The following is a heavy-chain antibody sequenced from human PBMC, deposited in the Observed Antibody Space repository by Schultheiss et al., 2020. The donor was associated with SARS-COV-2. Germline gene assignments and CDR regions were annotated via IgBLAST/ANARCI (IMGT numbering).Heavy chain of an antibody. V-gene: IGHV3-33*05. CDR1: GFTFSSYG. J-gene: IGHJ6*03. CDR3: ARDLQTVTTYYYYYYMDV. Sequence: GGSLRLSCAASGFTFSSYGMHWVRQAPGKGLEWVAVISYDGSNKYYADSVKGRFTISRDNAKNSLYLQMNSLRAEDTAVYYCARDLQTVTTYYYYYYMDVWGKGTTVTVSS. CDR2: ISYDGSNK. D-gene: IGHD4-11*01.